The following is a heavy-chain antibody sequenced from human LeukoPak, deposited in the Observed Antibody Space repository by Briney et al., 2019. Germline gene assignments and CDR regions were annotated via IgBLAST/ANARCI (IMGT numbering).Heavy chain of an antibody. CDR2: IDSDGKST. CDR1: GFTFSNYW. CDR3: AKDGEGVGIVVVPAAAMDV. Sequence: PGGFLRLSCAASGFTFSNYWMHWVRQAPGKGLVWVSRIDSDGKSTNYADSVKGRFTISRDNSKNTLYLQMNSLRAEDTAVYYCAKDGEGVGIVVVPAAAMDVWGQGTTVTVSS. D-gene: IGHD2-2*01. J-gene: IGHJ6*02. V-gene: IGHV3-74*01.